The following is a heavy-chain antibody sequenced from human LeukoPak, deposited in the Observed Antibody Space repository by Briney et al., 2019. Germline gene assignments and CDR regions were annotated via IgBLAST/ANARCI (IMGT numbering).Heavy chain of an antibody. V-gene: IGHV3-9*01. CDR1: GFTFDDFA. Sequence: GGSLRLSCAASGFTFDDFAMHWVRQAPGKGLEWVSGINWISDSIGYADSVKGRCTISRDNAKNSLYLQTNSLRPEDTAFYYCVKGSGFYTYDLDYFDYWGQGTLVTVSS. CDR3: VKGSGFYTYDLDYFDY. CDR2: INWISDSI. J-gene: IGHJ4*02. D-gene: IGHD3/OR15-3a*01.